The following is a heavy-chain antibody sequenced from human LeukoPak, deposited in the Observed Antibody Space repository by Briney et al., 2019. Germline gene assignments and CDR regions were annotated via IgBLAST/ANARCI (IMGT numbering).Heavy chain of an antibody. Sequence: GGSLRLSCAASGLTFSNYGMHWVRQAPGKGLEWVAVISYDASTKYYADSVKGRFTISRDNSKSTLYLQMSSLKAEDTAVYYCAKESGIRSYGAYFPHWGQGTLVTVSS. CDR3: AKESGIRSYGAYFPH. V-gene: IGHV3-30*18. J-gene: IGHJ1*01. CDR1: GLTFSNYG. D-gene: IGHD4-17*01. CDR2: ISYDASTK.